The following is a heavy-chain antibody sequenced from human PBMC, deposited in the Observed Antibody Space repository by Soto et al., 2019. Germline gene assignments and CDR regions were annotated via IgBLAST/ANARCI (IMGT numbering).Heavy chain of an antibody. CDR2: IYHSGST. CDR1: GGSISSGGYS. CDR3: VADNSGPRAFEY. Sequence: SETLSLTCAVSGGSISSGGYSWSWIRQPPGKGLEWIGYIYHSGSTYYNPSLKSRVTISVDRSKNQFSLKLSSVTAADTAVYSCVADNSGPRAFEYWGQGILVTVSS. D-gene: IGHD5-12*01. V-gene: IGHV4-30-2*02. J-gene: IGHJ4*02.